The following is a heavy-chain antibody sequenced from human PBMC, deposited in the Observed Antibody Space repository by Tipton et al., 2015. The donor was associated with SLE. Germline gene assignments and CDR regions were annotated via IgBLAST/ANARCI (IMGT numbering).Heavy chain of an antibody. J-gene: IGHJ4*02. CDR2: ISSTSNTI. Sequence: SLRLSCVASGFIFSHYGMHWVRQAPGRGLECVSYISSTSNTIYYADSVRGRFTISRDNANNALYLQMNSLTAEDTGVYYCAADSSAYYWGQGTLVTVSS. CDR3: AADSSAYY. CDR1: GFIFSHYG. D-gene: IGHD3-22*01. V-gene: IGHV3-48*01.